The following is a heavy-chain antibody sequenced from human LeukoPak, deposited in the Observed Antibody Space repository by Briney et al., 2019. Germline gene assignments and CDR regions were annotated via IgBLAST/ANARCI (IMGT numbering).Heavy chain of an antibody. CDR3: ARHKTYYYDSSGYYYRDDAFDI. CDR1: GGSFSGYY. V-gene: IGHV4-34*01. D-gene: IGHD3-22*01. Sequence: PSETLSLTCAVYGGSFSGYYWSWIRQPPGKGLEWIGEINHSGSTNYNPSLKSRVTISVDTSKNQFSLKLSSVTAADTAVYYCARHKTYYYDSSGYYYRDDAFDIWGQGTMVTVSS. CDR2: INHSGST. J-gene: IGHJ3*02.